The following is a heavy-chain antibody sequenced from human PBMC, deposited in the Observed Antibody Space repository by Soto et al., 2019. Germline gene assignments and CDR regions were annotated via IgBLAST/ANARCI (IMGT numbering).Heavy chain of an antibody. CDR1: GGTFSSYA. D-gene: IGHD1-1*01. Sequence: QVQLVHSGAEVKKPGSSVKVSCKASGGTFSSYAISWVRQAPGQGLEWMGGLIPIFGTANYAQKFQGRVTITADESTSTAYMELCSVRSEDTAVYYCARGREPRLYYDGMDVWGQGTTVTVSS. J-gene: IGHJ6*02. V-gene: IGHV1-69*01. CDR3: ARGREPRLYYDGMDV. CDR2: LIPIFGTA.